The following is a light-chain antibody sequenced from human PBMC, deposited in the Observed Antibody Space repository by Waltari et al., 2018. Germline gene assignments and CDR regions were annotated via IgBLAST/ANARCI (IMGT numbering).Light chain of an antibody. J-gene: IGKJ4*01. CDR1: HSVSRY. V-gene: IGKV3-11*01. CDR3: QQRSNWPLT. Sequence: EIVLTQSPATLSLSPGERATLSCSASHSVSRYLAWYQQRPGQAPRLLIFDASFRATGIPARFIGSGSETDFTLTISSLEPEDCAVYYCQQRSNWPLTFGGGTKVEIK. CDR2: DAS.